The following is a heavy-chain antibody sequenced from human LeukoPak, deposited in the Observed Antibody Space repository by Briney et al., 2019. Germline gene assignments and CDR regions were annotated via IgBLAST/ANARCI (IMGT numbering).Heavy chain of an antibody. J-gene: IGHJ1*01. CDR3: ARGVYYSSRVYSRYVQH. V-gene: IGHV3-33*01. CDR2: IWYDGSNK. D-gene: IGHD3-22*01. CDR1: GFTFSNYG. Sequence: GRSLRLSCEASGFTFSNYGMHWVRQAPGKGLEWVAVIWYDGSNKYYADSVKGRFTISRDNSKNTLYLQMNSLRAEDTAVYHGARGVYYSSRVYSRYVQHGGGGTLVTVSS.